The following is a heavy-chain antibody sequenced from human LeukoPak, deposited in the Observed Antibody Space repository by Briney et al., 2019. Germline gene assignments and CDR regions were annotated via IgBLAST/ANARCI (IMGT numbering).Heavy chain of an antibody. CDR2: ISSNGGST. J-gene: IGHJ3*02. CDR1: GFTFSSYA. V-gene: IGHV3-64D*06. D-gene: IGHD6-19*01. Sequence: GGPLRLSCSASGFTFSSYAMHWVRQAPGKGLEYVSPISSNGGSTYYADSVKGRFTISRDNSKNTLYLQMSSLRAEDTAVYYCVKDREQWLVVYAFDIWGQGTMVTVSS. CDR3: VKDREQWLVVYAFDI.